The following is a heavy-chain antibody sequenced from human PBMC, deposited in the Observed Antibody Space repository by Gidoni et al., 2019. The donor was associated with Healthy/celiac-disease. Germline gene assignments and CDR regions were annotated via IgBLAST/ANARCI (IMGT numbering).Heavy chain of an antibody. J-gene: IGHJ6*02. CDR3: ARPGKVVITTAYYYGMDV. D-gene: IGHD3-22*01. Sequence: EVQLVESGGGLVKPGGSLRLSCAASGFPFRSYSMNGVRQAPGKGLEWGSSISSSSSYIYYADSVKGRFTISRDNAKNSLYLQMNSLRAEDTAVYYCARPGKVVITTAYYYGMDVWGQGTTVTVSS. CDR2: ISSSSSYI. CDR1: GFPFRSYS. V-gene: IGHV3-21*01.